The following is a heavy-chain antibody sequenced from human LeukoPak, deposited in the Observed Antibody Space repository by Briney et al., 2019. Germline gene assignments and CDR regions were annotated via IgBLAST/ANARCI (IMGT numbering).Heavy chain of an antibody. J-gene: IGHJ4*02. Sequence: GGSLRLSCAASGFTFSDYYMSWIRQAPGKGLEWVAVISYDASKKYYADSVKGRFTISRDNSKNTLYLQMNSLRAEDTAVYHCAKDGRSYSSGWPPFDYWGQGALVTVSS. D-gene: IGHD6-19*01. CDR3: AKDGRSYSSGWPPFDY. V-gene: IGHV3-30*18. CDR1: GFTFSDYY. CDR2: ISYDASKK.